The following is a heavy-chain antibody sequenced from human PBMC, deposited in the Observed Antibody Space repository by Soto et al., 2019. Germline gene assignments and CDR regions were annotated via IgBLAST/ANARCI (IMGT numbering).Heavy chain of an antibody. CDR1: GFTFTTYA. D-gene: IGHD5-18*01. J-gene: IGHJ4*02. CDR3: AGIQLWPYFDY. Sequence: GGSLRLSCAASGFTFTTYAMTWVRQAPGKGLEWVSTISGSGDTTYYADSVKGRFTISRDNSKSTLYLQMNSLRVEDTAVYYCAGIQLWPYFDYWGQGTLVTV. V-gene: IGHV3-23*01. CDR2: ISGSGDTT.